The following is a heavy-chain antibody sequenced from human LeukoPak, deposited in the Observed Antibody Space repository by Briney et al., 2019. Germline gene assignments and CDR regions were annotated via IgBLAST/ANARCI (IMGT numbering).Heavy chain of an antibody. CDR2: ISGSSSYI. J-gene: IGHJ4*02. CDR3: ARSAGNVLTADYSYFDY. CDR1: GFTFSSYS. Sequence: GGSLRLSCAASGFTFSSYSMNWVRQAPGKGLEGVSSISGSSSYIYYADSVKGRLTISRDNAKSSLYLQMNSLRAEDTAVYYCARSAGNVLTADYSYFDYWGQGTLVTVSS. D-gene: IGHD3-9*01. V-gene: IGHV3-21*01.